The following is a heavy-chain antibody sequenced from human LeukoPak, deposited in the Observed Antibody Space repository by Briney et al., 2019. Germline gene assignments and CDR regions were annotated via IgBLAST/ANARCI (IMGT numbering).Heavy chain of an antibody. CDR3: AREAPYSSGWHGGCY. D-gene: IGHD6-19*01. V-gene: IGHV4-34*01. CDR2: INHSGST. Sequence: SETLSLTCAVYGGSFSGYYWSWIRQPPGKGLEWIGEINHSGSTNYNPSLKSRVTISVDTSKNQFSLKLSSVTAADTAVYYCAREAPYSSGWHGGCYWGQGTLVTVSS. J-gene: IGHJ4*02. CDR1: GGSFSGYY.